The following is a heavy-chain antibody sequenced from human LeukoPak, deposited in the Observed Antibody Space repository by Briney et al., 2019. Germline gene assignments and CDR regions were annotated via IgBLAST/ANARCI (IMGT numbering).Heavy chain of an antibody. J-gene: IGHJ6*02. CDR3: AREDSNPKYYYYYGMDV. D-gene: IGHD4-11*01. V-gene: IGHV1-69*13. CDR2: IIPIFGTA. CDR1: GGTFSSYA. Sequence: SVKVSCKASGGTFSSYAISWVRQAPGQGLEWMGGIIPIFGTANYAQKFQGRVTITADESTSTAYMELSRLRSDDTAVYYCAREDSNPKYYYYYGMDVWGQGTTVTVSS.